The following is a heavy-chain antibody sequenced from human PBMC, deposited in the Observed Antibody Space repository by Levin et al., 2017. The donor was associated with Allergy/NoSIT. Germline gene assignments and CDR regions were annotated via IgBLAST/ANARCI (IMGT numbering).Heavy chain of an antibody. V-gene: IGHV4-34*01. CDR3: ARGGAGGPYGMDV. Sequence: SPTLSLPCAVYGGSFRGSYWSWIRQSPGKGLEWIGEVNHSGSTNYNPSLRSRVTISVDTPKNQFSLRVNSVTAADTAFYYCARGGAGGPYGMDVWGQGSTVTVSS. J-gene: IGHJ6*02. D-gene: IGHD1-26*01. CDR1: GGSFRGSY. CDR2: VNHSGST.